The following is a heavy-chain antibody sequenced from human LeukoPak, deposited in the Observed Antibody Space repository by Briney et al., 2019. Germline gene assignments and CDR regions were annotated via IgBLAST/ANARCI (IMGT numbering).Heavy chain of an antibody. CDR3: ARDFNYDILTGYTINWFDP. D-gene: IGHD3-9*01. J-gene: IGHJ5*02. Sequence: SETLSLICTVSGGSINTPNYYWGWIRQTPGKGLEWIGRIYTSGSTNYNPSLKSRVTISVDTSKNQFSLELSSVTAADTAVYYCARDFNYDILTGYTINWFDPWGQGTLVTVSS. CDR1: GGSINTPNYY. CDR2: IYTSGST. V-gene: IGHV4-61*02.